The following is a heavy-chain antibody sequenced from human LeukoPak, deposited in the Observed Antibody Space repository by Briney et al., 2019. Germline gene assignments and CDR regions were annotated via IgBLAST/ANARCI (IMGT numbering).Heavy chain of an antibody. CDR3: ARDGSSSWYAY. J-gene: IGHJ4*02. V-gene: IGHV1-18*01. CDR1: GYTFTSYG. D-gene: IGHD6-13*01. Sequence: GGSVKVSCKASGYTFTSYGISWVRQAPGQGLEWMGWISPYNGNTNYAQKLQGRVTMTADTSTSTAYMDLRSLSSDDTAVYYCARDGSSSWYAYWGQGTLVTVSS. CDR2: ISPYNGNT.